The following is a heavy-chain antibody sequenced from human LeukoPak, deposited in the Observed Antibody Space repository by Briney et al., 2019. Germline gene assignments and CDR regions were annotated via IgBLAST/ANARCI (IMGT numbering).Heavy chain of an antibody. CDR1: GGSISSYH. D-gene: IGHD6-13*01. V-gene: IGHV4-59*01. J-gene: IGHJ4*02. CDR3: AKAPPYISAAYNFDY. CDR2: ISYSGST. Sequence: NTSETLSLTCTVSGGSISSYHWTWIRQPPGRELEWIGYISYSGSTNYNPSLKSRVTISVDTSKNQFSLKLTSVTAADTAVYYCAKAPPYISAAYNFDYWGQGTLVTVSS.